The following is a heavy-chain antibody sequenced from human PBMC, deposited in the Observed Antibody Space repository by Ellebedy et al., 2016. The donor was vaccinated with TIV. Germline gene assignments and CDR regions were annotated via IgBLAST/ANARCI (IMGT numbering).Heavy chain of an antibody. CDR1: GGSFSGYS. V-gene: IGHV4-34*01. CDR3: AEGRSGWYYFDY. Sequence: SETLSLTCAVYGGSFSGYSWSWIRQSPGKGLEWIGEINESGRTKYTPSLKSRVTISVDTSKNQFSLRLSSVTAADTAVYYCAEGRSGWYYFDYWGQGTLVTVSS. D-gene: IGHD6-19*01. CDR2: INESGRT. J-gene: IGHJ4*02.